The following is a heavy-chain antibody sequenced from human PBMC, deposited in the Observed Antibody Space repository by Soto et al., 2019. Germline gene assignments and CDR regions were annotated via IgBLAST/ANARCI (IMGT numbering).Heavy chain of an antibody. Sequence: SETLSLTFAVYGGSFSGYYWSWIRQPPGKGLEWIGEINHSGSTNYNPSLKSRVTISVDTSKNQFSLKLSSVTAADTAVYYCARGEVYYDSSGYYYAFDIWGQGTMVTVSS. CDR2: INHSGST. D-gene: IGHD3-22*01. V-gene: IGHV4-34*01. CDR3: ARGEVYYDSSGYYYAFDI. J-gene: IGHJ3*02. CDR1: GGSFSGYY.